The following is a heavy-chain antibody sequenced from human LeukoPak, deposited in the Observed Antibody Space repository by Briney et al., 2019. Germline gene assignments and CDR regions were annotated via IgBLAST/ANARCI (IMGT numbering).Heavy chain of an antibody. D-gene: IGHD6-19*01. CDR2: ISSSGSTI. J-gene: IGHJ4*02. Sequence: GGSLRLSCAASGFTFSSYEMNWVRQASEKGLEWVSYISSSGSTIYYADSVKGRFTISRDNAKNSLYLQMNSLRAEDTAVYYCARYSSGWYLGYWGQGTLVTVSS. CDR1: GFTFSSYE. V-gene: IGHV3-48*03. CDR3: ARYSSGWYLGY.